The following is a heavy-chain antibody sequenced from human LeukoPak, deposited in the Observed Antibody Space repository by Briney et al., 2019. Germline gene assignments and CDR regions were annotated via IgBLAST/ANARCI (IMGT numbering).Heavy chain of an antibody. D-gene: IGHD3-22*01. CDR2: IIPIFGTA. V-gene: IGHV1-69*13. Sequence: ASVKVSCKASGYTFTSYGISWVRQAPGQGLEWMGGIIPIFGTANYAQKFQGRVTITADESTSTAYMELSSLRSEDTAVYYCARSGTNYYDSSGYYPTDYWGQGTLVTVSS. J-gene: IGHJ4*02. CDR1: GYTFTSYG. CDR3: ARSGTNYYDSSGYYPTDY.